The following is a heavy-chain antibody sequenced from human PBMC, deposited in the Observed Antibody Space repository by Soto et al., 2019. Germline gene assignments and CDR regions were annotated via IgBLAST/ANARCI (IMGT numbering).Heavy chain of an antibody. J-gene: IGHJ4*02. V-gene: IGHV1-3*01. CDR2: IIVSHDRP. Sequence: VQLVQSGTEVKEPGASVRVSCKASGYTFTAHSLHWARQAPGQGLEWMGWIIVSHDRPRYAPQFQGRLTFETDRIGPTAYMHLTRLTPEDTAVYFCAREPADGVPGDYWGQGTPVVVSS. D-gene: IGHD2-8*01. CDR1: GYTFTAHS. CDR3: AREPADGVPGDY.